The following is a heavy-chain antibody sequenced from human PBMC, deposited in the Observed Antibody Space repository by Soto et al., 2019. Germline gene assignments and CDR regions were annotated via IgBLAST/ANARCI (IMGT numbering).Heavy chain of an antibody. CDR1: GFTFSSYG. CDR3: AKDRAFQTAASSAEYFQH. CDR2: ISYDGSNK. Sequence: GGSLRLSCAASGFTFSSYGMHWVRQAPGKGLEWVAVISYDGSNKYYADSVKGRFTISRDNSKNTLYLQMNSLRAEDTAVYYCAKDRAFQTAASSAEYFQHWGQGTLVTVSS. J-gene: IGHJ1*01. D-gene: IGHD6-13*01. V-gene: IGHV3-30*18.